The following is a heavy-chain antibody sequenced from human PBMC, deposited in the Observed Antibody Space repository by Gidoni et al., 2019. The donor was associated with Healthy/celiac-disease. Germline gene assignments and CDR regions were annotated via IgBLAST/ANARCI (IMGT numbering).Heavy chain of an antibody. D-gene: IGHD6-19*01. J-gene: IGHJ4*02. CDR3: AKGSGWYSPADY. CDR1: VFTFADYA. CDR2: ISWNSGSI. V-gene: IGHV3-9*01. Sequence: DVQLVESGGGFVQPGRSLRLSCSASVFTFADYALHWFRQAPGKGLEWVSGISWNSGSIGYADSVKGRFTISRDNAKNSLYLKMNSLRAEDTALYYCAKGSGWYSPADYWGQGTLVTVSS.